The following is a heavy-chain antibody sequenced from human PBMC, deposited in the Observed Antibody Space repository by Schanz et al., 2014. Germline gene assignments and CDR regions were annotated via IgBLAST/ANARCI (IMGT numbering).Heavy chain of an antibody. CDR2: IIPIAGIT. V-gene: IGHV1-69*08. J-gene: IGHJ5*02. CDR3: AREVGLYDRGWFDP. CDR1: GGTLSSDT. Sequence: QVHLVQSGAEVKKPGSSVKVSCKASGGTLSSDTFSWVRQAPGQGLEWMGRIIPIAGITNYAQRFQGRVTITADKSSDTAYMELSSLRSEDTAVYYCAREVGLYDRGWFDPWGQGTLVTVSS. D-gene: IGHD3-22*01.